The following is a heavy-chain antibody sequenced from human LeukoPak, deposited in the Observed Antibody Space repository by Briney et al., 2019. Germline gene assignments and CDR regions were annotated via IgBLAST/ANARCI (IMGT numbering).Heavy chain of an antibody. D-gene: IGHD6-13*01. CDR1: GGTFSSCA. CDR3: ARSLNKQQLVLSNWFDP. J-gene: IGHJ5*02. V-gene: IGHV1-69*05. Sequence: GSSVKVSCKASGGTFSSCAISWVRQAPGQGLEWMGGIIPIFGTANYAQKFQGRVTITTDESTSTAYMELSSLRSEDTAVYYCARSLNKQQLVLSNWFDPWGQGTLVTVSS. CDR2: IIPIFGTA.